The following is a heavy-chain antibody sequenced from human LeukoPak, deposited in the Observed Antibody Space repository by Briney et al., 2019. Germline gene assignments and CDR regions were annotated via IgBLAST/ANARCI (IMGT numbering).Heavy chain of an antibody. CDR3: AKGGYSSGQPYYFDY. CDR1: GFTFDDYA. Sequence: GRSLRLSCAASGFTFDDYAMHWVRQAPGKGLEWVSGISWNSGSIGYADSVKGRFTISRDNAKNSLYLQMNSLRAEDTALYYCAKGGYSSGQPYYFDYWGQGTLVTVSS. D-gene: IGHD6-25*01. CDR2: ISWNSGSI. J-gene: IGHJ4*02. V-gene: IGHV3-9*01.